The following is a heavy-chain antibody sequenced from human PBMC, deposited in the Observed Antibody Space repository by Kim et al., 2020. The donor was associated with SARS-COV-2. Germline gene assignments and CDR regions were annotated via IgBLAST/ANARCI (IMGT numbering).Heavy chain of an antibody. Sequence: GGSLRLSCAASGFTFSSYAMSWVRQAPGKGLEWVSVISGSGGSTYHADSVKGRFTISRDNSKNTLYLQMNSLRAEDTAVYYCAKDRGGWDNWFDPWGRGTLVTVSS. CDR3: AKDRGGWDNWFDP. D-gene: IGHD6-19*01. CDR1: GFTFSSYA. V-gene: IGHV3-23*01. J-gene: IGHJ5*02. CDR2: ISGSGGST.